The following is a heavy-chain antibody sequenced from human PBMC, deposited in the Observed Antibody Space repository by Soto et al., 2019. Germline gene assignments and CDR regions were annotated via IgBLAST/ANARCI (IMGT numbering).Heavy chain of an antibody. J-gene: IGHJ3*02. CDR3: ARRPDGFDI. CDR2: INHRGST. Sequence: SETLSLTCAVSGGSFIYYQWSWIRQPPGKGLERIGEINHRGSTNCNPSLQSRATISIDTSSHQSSLKLSSVTAADTAVYYCARRPDGFDIWSQGTMVTVSS. V-gene: IGHV4-34*01. CDR1: GGSFIYYQ.